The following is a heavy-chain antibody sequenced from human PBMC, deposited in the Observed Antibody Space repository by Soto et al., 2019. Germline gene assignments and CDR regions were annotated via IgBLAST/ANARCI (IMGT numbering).Heavy chain of an antibody. V-gene: IGHV3-30*18. CDR1: GFTFSSYG. CDR2: ISYDGSNK. J-gene: IGHJ6*03. D-gene: IGHD3-10*01. CDR3: AKGLWFGATGVHYYYYMDV. Sequence: GGSLRLSCAASGFTFSSYGMHWVRQAPGKGLEWVAVISYDGSNKYYADSVKGRFTISRDNSKNTLYLQMNSLRAEDTAVYYCAKGLWFGATGVHYYYYMDVWGKGTTVTVSS.